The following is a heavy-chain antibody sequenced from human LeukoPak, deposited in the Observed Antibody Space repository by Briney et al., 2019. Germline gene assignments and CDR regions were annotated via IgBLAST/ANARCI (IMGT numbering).Heavy chain of an antibody. J-gene: IGHJ6*03. CDR1: GGSISSSSYY. CDR2: IYYSGST. V-gene: IGHV4-39*02. D-gene: IGHD3-10*01. Sequence: KPSETLSLTCTVSGGSISSSSYYWGWIRQPPGKGLEWIGSIYYSGSTYYNPSLKSRVTISVDTSKNQFSLKLSSVTAAGTAVYYCARDPYLVRGATYYYYYMDVWGKGTTVTVSS. CDR3: ARDPYLVRGATYYYYYMDV.